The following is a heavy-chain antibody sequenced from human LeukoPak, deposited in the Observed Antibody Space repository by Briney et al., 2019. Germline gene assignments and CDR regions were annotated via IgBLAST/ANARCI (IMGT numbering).Heavy chain of an antibody. Sequence: LTGGSLRLSCAASAFTFSSYAMSWVRQAPGKGLEWVSAISGSGGSTYYADSVKGRFTISRDNSKNTLYLQMNSLRAEDTAVYYCAKVGYDFWSGYYVHWGQGTLVTVSS. D-gene: IGHD3-3*01. CDR1: AFTFSSYA. J-gene: IGHJ4*02. CDR3: AKVGYDFWSGYYVH. CDR2: ISGSGGST. V-gene: IGHV3-23*01.